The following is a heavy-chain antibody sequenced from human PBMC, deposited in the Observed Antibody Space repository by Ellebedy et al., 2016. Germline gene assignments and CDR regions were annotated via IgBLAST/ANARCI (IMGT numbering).Heavy chain of an antibody. D-gene: IGHD3-16*01. V-gene: IGHV3-9*01. J-gene: IGHJ6*02. CDR2: IRWNSGSI. CDR3: AKDKMMGYYYYGMDV. Sequence: GGSLRLSCAASGFNFDDYAMHWVRQAPGKGLEWVSGIRWNSGSIGYADSVKGRFTISRDNAKNSLYLEMNSLRAEDTALYYCAKDKMMGYYYYGMDVWGQGTTVTVSS. CDR1: GFNFDDYA.